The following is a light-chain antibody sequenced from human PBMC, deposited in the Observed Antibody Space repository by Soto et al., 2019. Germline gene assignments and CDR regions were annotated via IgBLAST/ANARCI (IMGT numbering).Light chain of an antibody. J-gene: IGKJ2*01. CDR1: QETNSY. CDR2: DAS. Sequence: DIQMTQSPSSLSASVGDRVTITCQASQETNSYLNWYQQKPGKAPKLLIYDASNLKTGVPSRFSGSGSGTDFTFTISSLQHEDIDRYYCQQYGNLPYTFGPGTKLEIK. V-gene: IGKV1-33*01. CDR3: QQYGNLPYT.